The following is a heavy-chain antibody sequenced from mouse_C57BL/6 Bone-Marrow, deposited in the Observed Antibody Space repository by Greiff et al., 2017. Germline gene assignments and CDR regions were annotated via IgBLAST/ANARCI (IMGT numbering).Heavy chain of an antibody. J-gene: IGHJ2*01. CDR2: INPGSGGT. CDR1: GYAFTNYL. Sequence: QVQLKESGAELVRPGTSVKVSCKASGYAFTNYLIEWVKQRPGQGLEWIGVINPGSGGTNYNEKFKGKATLTADKSASTAYMQLSSLTSEDSAVYFCASNPFQYSIDYWGQGTTLTVAS. CDR3: ASNPFQYSIDY. D-gene: IGHD5-1*01. V-gene: IGHV1-54*01.